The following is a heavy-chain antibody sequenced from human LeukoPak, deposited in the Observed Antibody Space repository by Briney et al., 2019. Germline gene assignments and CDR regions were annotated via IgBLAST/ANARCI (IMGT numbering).Heavy chain of an antibody. Sequence: GGSLRLPCAASGFTFSSYAMHWVRQAPGKGLEWVAVISYDGSNKYYADSVKGRFTISRDNSKNTLYLQMNSLRAEDTAVYYCASEYYDSSGYTRWGQGTLVTVST. CDR3: ASEYYDSSGYTR. CDR2: ISYDGSNK. D-gene: IGHD3-22*01. V-gene: IGHV3-30*04. CDR1: GFTFSSYA. J-gene: IGHJ4*02.